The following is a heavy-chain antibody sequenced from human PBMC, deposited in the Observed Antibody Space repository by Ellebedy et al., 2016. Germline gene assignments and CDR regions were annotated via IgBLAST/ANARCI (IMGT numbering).Heavy chain of an antibody. D-gene: IGHD1-26*01. Sequence: SETLSLXXTVSGGSISSYYWSWIRQPAGKGLEWIGRIYTSGSTNYNPSLKSRVTMSVDTSKNQFSLKLSSVTAADTAVYYCARVPWELLRPNLYYYYGMDVWGQGTTVTVSS. CDR2: IYTSGST. CDR1: GGSISSYY. CDR3: ARVPWELLRPNLYYYYGMDV. V-gene: IGHV4-4*07. J-gene: IGHJ6*02.